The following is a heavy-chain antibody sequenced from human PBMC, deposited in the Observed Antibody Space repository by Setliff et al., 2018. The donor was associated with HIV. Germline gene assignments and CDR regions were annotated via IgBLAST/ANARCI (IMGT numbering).Heavy chain of an antibody. CDR1: GWSFSGYY. CDR2: VTHSGRT. J-gene: IGHJ4*02. Sequence: ETLSLTCAVSGWSFSGYYWSWIRQPPGKGLEWIGEVTHSGRTNYNPPLESRVTTSVDTSKRQFSLRLTSVTAADTAVYYCARGVRDNSGWSSYYFDYWGQGTQVTVSS. D-gene: IGHD6-19*01. CDR3: ARGVRDNSGWSSYYFDY. V-gene: IGHV4-34*01.